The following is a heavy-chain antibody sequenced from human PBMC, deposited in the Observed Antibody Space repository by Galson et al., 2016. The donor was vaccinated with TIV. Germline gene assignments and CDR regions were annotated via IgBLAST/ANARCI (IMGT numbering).Heavy chain of an antibody. V-gene: IGHV3-23*01. Sequence: SLRLSCAASGFTFRSYAMTWVRQVTGKGLEWVSSISGSGDSTYYADSVKGRFTISRDNSKNTLYLQMNSLRAEDTAVYYCAKGPFYFYERMDYWGQGTLVTVSS. CDR3: AKGPFYFYERMDY. D-gene: IGHD2/OR15-2a*01. J-gene: IGHJ4*02. CDR1: GFTFRSYA. CDR2: ISGSGDST.